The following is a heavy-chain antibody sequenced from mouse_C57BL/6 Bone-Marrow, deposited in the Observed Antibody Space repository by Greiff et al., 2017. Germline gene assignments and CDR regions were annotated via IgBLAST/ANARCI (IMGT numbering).Heavy chain of an antibody. Sequence: DVQLQESGAELVRPGASVKLSCTASGFNIKDDYLHWVKQRPEQGLEWIGWIDPENGDTEYASKFQGKATITADPSSNPAYLQLSSLTSEDTAVYYCTTYGPYAMDYWGQGTSVTVSS. CDR2: IDPENGDT. J-gene: IGHJ4*01. V-gene: IGHV14-4*01. D-gene: IGHD1-2*01. CDR3: TTYGPYAMDY. CDR1: GFNIKDDY.